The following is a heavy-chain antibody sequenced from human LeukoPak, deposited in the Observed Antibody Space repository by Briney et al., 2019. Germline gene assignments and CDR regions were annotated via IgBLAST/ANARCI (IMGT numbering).Heavy chain of an antibody. CDR3: ARIGYSTSWANFDY. V-gene: IGHV3-30*02. CDR2: IRTDGGEK. CDR1: GWNFRNYG. D-gene: IGHD6-13*01. J-gene: IGHJ4*02. Sequence: PVGSLRLSGAASGWNFRNYGMHWVRQAPGKGLEWVASIRTDGGEKYHADSVQGRFSISRDNSKNTLYLQMDSLRAEDTALYYCARIGYSTSWANFDYWGQGTLVTVSS.